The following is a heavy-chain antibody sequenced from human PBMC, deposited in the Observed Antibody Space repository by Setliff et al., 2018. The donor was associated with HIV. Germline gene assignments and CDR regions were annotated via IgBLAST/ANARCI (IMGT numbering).Heavy chain of an antibody. CDR2: IIPIFGTA. V-gene: IGHV1-69*05. D-gene: IGHD4-4*01. CDR1: GYTFTTYG. J-gene: IGHJ4*02. CDR3: ARTPDYSNYLYYFDY. Sequence: SVKVSCKPSGYTFTTYGLSWVRQAPGQGLEWMGGIIPIFGTANYAQKFQGRVTITTDESTSTAYMELSSLRSEDTAVYYCARTPDYSNYLYYFDYWGQGTLVTVSS.